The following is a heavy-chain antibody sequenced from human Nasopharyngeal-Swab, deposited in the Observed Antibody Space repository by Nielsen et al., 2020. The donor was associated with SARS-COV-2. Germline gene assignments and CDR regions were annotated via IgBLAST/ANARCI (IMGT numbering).Heavy chain of an antibody. V-gene: IGHV3-23*01. J-gene: IGHJ6*02. CDR3: AKAPYLRGLDV. Sequence: GGSLRLSCAASGFTFSSYAMSWVRKAPGKGLEWVSIISGNDNTTYYADSVKDRFTISRDNSKNTLYLQTNSLRVEDTAIYYCAKAPYLRGLDVWGQGTTVTVSS. CDR2: ISGNDNTT. D-gene: IGHD2-21*01. CDR1: GFTFSSYA.